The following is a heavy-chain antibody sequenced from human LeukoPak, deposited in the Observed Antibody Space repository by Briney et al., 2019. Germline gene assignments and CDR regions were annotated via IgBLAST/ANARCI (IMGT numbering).Heavy chain of an antibody. J-gene: IGHJ4*02. V-gene: IGHV5-51*01. CDR2: IYPDDSDT. D-gene: IGHD3-22*01. CDR3: ARRGTYYYDSSDY. Sequence: GESLKISCKGSGYSFTSYWIGWVRQMPGKGLEWMGIIYPDDSDTRYRPSFQGQVTILADKSISTAYLQWSSLKASDTAMYYCARRGTYYYDSSDYWGQGTLVTVSS. CDR1: GYSFTSYW.